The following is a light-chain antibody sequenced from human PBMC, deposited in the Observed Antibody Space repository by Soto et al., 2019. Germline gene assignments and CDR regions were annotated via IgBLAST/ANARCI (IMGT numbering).Light chain of an antibody. CDR3: QQYDSSPWT. CDR1: QSVRSSF. J-gene: IGKJ1*01. V-gene: IGKV3-20*01. Sequence: ESVLTQSPGTLSLSPGERATLSCRSSQSVRSSFLAWYQLKPGQAPRLLIYGASSRATGIPDRFSCSGSGTDFTLTISRLEPEDFAVYYCQQYDSSPWTFGQGTKVEIK. CDR2: GAS.